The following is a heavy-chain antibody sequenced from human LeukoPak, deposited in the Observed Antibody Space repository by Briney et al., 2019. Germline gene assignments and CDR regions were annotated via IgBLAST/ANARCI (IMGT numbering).Heavy chain of an antibody. V-gene: IGHV1-2*02. D-gene: IGHD3-22*01. J-gene: IGHJ5*02. CDR3: AGENYYDSSFKFDP. Sequence: ASVKVSCKASGYTFTGYYMHWVRQAPGQGLEWVGWINPNSGGTNYAQKFQGRVTMTRDTSISTAYMELSRLRSDDTAVYYCAGENYYDSSFKFDPWGQGTLVTVSP. CDR2: INPNSGGT. CDR1: GYTFTGYY.